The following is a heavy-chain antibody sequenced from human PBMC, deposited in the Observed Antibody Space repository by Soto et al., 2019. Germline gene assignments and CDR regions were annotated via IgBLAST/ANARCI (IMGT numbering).Heavy chain of an antibody. J-gene: IGHJ3*02. V-gene: IGHV3-23*01. CDR1: GFTFSSYA. CDR3: AKDFSRYGSGSPYEDDAFDI. D-gene: IGHD3-10*01. Sequence: GGSLRLSCAASGFTFSSYAMSWVRQAPGKGLEWVSAISGSGGSTYYADSVKGRFTISRDNSKNTLYLQMNSLRAEDTAVYYCAKDFSRYGSGSPYEDDAFDIWGQGTMVTVSS. CDR2: ISGSGGST.